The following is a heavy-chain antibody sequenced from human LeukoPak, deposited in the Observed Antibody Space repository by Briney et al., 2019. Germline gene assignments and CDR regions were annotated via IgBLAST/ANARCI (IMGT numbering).Heavy chain of an antibody. CDR3: ARDRGYSGSYYSHNWFDP. D-gene: IGHD1-26*01. V-gene: IGHV1-8*01. J-gene: IGHJ5*02. CDR1: GYTFTSHD. Sequence: GASVKVSCKASGYTFTSHDINWVRQATGQGLEWMGWMSSNSGDTGYAQKLQGRVTMTTDTSTSTAYMELRSLRSDDTAVYYCARDRGYSGSYYSHNWFDPWGQGTLVTVSS. CDR2: MSSNSGDT.